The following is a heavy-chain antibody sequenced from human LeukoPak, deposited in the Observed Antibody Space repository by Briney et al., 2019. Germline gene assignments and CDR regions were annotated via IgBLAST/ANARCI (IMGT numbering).Heavy chain of an antibody. V-gene: IGHV4-59*12. J-gene: IGHJ5*02. Sequence: SETLSLTCTVSGGSISSYYWSWIRQPPGNGLEWIGYIYHSGSTNYNPPLESRVTISVDTSKNQFSLKLSSVTAADTAVYYCARGRGYDYVWGSYRPNWFDPWGQGTLVTVSS. CDR3: ARGRGYDYVWGSYRPNWFDP. CDR2: IYHSGST. CDR1: GGSISSYY. D-gene: IGHD3-16*02.